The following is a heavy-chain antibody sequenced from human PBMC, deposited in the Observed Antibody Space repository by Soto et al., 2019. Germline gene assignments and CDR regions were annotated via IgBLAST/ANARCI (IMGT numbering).Heavy chain of an antibody. CDR2: INAGNGNT. CDR1: GYTFTSYA. J-gene: IGHJ5*02. D-gene: IGHD1-26*01. V-gene: IGHV1-3*01. Sequence: QVQLVQSGAEVKKPGASVKVSCKASGYTFTSYAMHWVRQAPGQRLEWMGWINAGNGNTKDSQKFQGRVNLTRDASASTAYMELRSLRSQDTAVYYCARDFGGSYLDNWFDPWVQGTLVTVSS. CDR3: ARDFGGSYLDNWFDP.